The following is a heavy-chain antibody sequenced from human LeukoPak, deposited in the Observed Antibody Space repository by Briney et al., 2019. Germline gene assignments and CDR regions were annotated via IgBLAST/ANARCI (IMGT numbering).Heavy chain of an antibody. D-gene: IGHD2-2*01. Sequence: GGSLRLSCAASGFTVSSNYMSWVRQAPGKGLEWVSVIYSGGSTYYADSVKGRFTISRDNSKNTLYLQMNSLRAEDTAVYYCARDCGGTSCSDYWGQGTLVTVSS. CDR3: ARDCGGTSCSDY. CDR1: GFTVSSNY. V-gene: IGHV3-66*01. J-gene: IGHJ4*02. CDR2: IYSGGST.